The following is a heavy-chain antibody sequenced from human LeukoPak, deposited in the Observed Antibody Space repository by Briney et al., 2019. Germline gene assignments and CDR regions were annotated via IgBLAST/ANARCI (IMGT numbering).Heavy chain of an antibody. CDR2: ISYDGSNK. J-gene: IGHJ4*02. CDR3: ARDTTYYYDSSGYFPPDY. D-gene: IGHD3-22*01. V-gene: IGHV3-30-3*01. CDR1: GFTFSSYA. Sequence: GGSLRLSCAASGFTFSSYAMHWVRQAPGKGLEWVAVISYDGSNKYYADSVKGRFTVSRDNSKNTLYLQMNSPRAEDTAVYYCARDTTYYYDSSGYFPPDYWGQGTLVTVSS.